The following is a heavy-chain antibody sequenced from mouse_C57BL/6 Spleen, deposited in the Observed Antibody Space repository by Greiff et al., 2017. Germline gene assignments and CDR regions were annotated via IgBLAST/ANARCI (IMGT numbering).Heavy chain of an antibody. V-gene: IGHV2-2*01. CDR2: LWSGGST. Sequence: QVQLQQSGPGLVQPSQSLSITCTVSGFSLTSSGVHWVRQSPGKGLEWLGVLWSGGSTDYTAAFISRLSISKDNSKSQVFFKRNSLQADDTAIYYGAREPSDYRNPYYAMDYWGQGTSVTVSS. J-gene: IGHJ4*01. CDR3: AREPSDYRNPYYAMDY. D-gene: IGHD2-5*01. CDR1: GFSLTSSG.